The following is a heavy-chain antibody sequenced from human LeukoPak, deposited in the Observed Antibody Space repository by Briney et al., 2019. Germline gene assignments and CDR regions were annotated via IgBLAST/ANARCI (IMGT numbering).Heavy chain of an antibody. J-gene: IGHJ4*02. V-gene: IGHV3-48*03. D-gene: IGHD6-6*01. CDR3: ARPPAARGGDY. CDR1: GFTFSSYE. Sequence: PGGSLRLSRAASGFTFSSYEMNWVRQAPGKGLEWVSYISSSGSTIYYADSVKGRFTISRDNAKNSLYLQMNSLRAEDTAVYYCARPPAARGGDYWGQGTLVTVSS. CDR2: ISSSGSTI.